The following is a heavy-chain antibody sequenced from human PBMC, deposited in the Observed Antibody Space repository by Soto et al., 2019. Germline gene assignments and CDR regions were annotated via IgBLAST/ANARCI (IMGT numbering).Heavy chain of an antibody. D-gene: IGHD3-3*02. CDR3: AIHSLALRKNNWYNP. CDR1: GDSIISGDCY. CDR2: IFFLGPW. Sequence: SQTLSLSCTVSGDSIISGDCYWCWDRQPPGKCLGGLGSIFFLGPWYYIPSLKTQGTMSVDTSKNQFSLRLRSVTAADTALYFCAIHSLALRKNNWYNPWGKGMMVT. J-gene: IGHJ5*02. V-gene: IGHV4-39*01.